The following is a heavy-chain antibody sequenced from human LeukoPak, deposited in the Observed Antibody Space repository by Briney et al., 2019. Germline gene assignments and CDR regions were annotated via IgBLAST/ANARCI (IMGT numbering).Heavy chain of an antibody. CDR3: ARDNHGSESADY. V-gene: IGHV3-21*01. CDR2: ISSSSSYI. CDR1: GFTFSSYS. D-gene: IGHD3-10*01. J-gene: IGHJ4*02. Sequence: GGSLRLSCAASGFTFSSYSMNWVRQAPGKGLEWVSSISSSSSYIYYADSVKGRFTISRDNAKNSLYLQMNSLRAEDTAVYYCARDNHGSESADYWGQGTLVTVSS.